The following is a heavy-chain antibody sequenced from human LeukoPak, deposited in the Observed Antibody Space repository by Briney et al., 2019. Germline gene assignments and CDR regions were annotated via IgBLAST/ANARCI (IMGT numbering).Heavy chain of an antibody. CDR2: INPNSGGT. J-gene: IGHJ4*02. V-gene: IGHV1-2*02. CDR3: ARVPIFGTIFGATSGDYFDY. D-gene: IGHD3-3*01. Sequence: EASVKVSCKASGYTFTGYYMHWVRQAPGQGLEWMGWINPNSGGTNYAQKFQGRVTMTRDTSISTAYMELSRLRSDDTAVYYCARVPIFGTIFGATSGDYFDYWGQGTLVTVSS. CDR1: GYTFTGYY.